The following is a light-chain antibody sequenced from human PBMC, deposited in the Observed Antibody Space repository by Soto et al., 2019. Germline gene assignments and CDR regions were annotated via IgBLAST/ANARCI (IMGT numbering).Light chain of an antibody. CDR1: QSVLYSSNNETF. CDR2: WAS. CDR3: QHYNSYSEA. V-gene: IGKV4-1*01. J-gene: IGKJ1*01. Sequence: DIVMTQLPDSLALSLGYRATINCVSSQSVLYSSNNETFLAWYQQKPGQPPKLLIYWASTRESGVPDRFSGSGSGTDFTLTISSLQPDDFATYYCQHYNSYSEAFGQGTKVDIK.